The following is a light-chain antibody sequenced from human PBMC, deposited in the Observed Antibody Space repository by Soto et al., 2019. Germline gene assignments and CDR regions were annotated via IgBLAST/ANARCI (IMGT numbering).Light chain of an antibody. V-gene: IGLV1-44*01. CDR1: SSNIGSNP. J-gene: IGLJ7*01. CDR3: AAWDDSLNCPV. CDR2: SHN. Sequence: QSVLTQLPSVSGTLGQRVTISCSGSSSNIGSNPVNWYQQFPGTAPKLLIYSHNQRPSGVPDRFSGSKSGTSASLAISGLQSEDEADYYCAAWDDSLNCPVFGGGTQLTVL.